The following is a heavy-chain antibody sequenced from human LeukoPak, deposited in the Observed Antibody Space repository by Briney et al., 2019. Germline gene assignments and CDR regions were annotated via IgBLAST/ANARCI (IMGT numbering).Heavy chain of an antibody. D-gene: IGHD1-26*01. CDR2: IYYSGST. CDR3: AREYRELRGYFDY. V-gene: IGHV4-39*07. J-gene: IGHJ4*02. Sequence: SETLSLTCTVSGGSISSSSYYWGWIRQPPGKGLEGIGSIYYSGSTYYNPSLKSRVTISVDTSKNQFSLKLSSVTAADTAVYYCAREYRELRGYFDYWGQGTLVTVSS. CDR1: GGSISSSSYY.